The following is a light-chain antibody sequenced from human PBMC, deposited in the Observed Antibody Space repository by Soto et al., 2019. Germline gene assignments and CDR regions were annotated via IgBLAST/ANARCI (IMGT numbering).Light chain of an antibody. Sequence: DIQMTQSPSTLSASVGDRVTITCRASQNINSWLAWYQQKPGKAPKLLIYKASSLKSEVPSRFSASGSGTEFTLTISSLQPDDFATYYCQQYNSYSLWTFRQGTKVEVK. V-gene: IGKV1-5*03. CDR1: QNINSW. J-gene: IGKJ1*01. CDR3: QQYNSYSLWT. CDR2: KAS.